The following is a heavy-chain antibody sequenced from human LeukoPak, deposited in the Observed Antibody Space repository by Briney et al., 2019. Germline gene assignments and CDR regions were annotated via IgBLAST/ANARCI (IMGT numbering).Heavy chain of an antibody. Sequence: GESLKISCKGSGYRFTNYWISWVRQMPGKGLEWMGRIDPSDSYTNYSPSFQGHVTISADKSISTAYLQWSSLKASDTAMYYCARRDSGWNYFDYWGQGILVTVSS. CDR3: ARRDSGWNYFDY. CDR2: IDPSDSYT. CDR1: GYRFTNYW. J-gene: IGHJ4*02. V-gene: IGHV5-10-1*01. D-gene: IGHD6-19*01.